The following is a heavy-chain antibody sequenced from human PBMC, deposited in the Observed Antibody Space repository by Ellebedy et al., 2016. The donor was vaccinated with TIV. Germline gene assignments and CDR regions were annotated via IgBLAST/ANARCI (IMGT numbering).Heavy chain of an antibody. CDR3: ARAGHCGGDCYSH. CDR2: IIPLLNMA. CDR1: GGSLSTYP. J-gene: IGHJ4*02. V-gene: IGHV1-69*04. D-gene: IGHD2-21*02. Sequence: AASVKVSCKASGGSLSTYPIAWVRQAPGQGLEWMGRIIPLLNMANYAQNFEGRVTIIADRSTGTAYMELSSLRADDTAVYYCARAGHCGGDCYSHWGQGTLVTVSS.